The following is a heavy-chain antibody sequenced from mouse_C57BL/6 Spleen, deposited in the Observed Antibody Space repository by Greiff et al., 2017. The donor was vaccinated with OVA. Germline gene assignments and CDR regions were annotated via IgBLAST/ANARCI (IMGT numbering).Heavy chain of an antibody. CDR3: ARGKNWDWYFDV. D-gene: IGHD4-1*01. V-gene: IGHV1-52*01. CDR1: GYTFTSYW. J-gene: IGHJ1*03. CDR2: IDPSDSEP. Sequence: QVQLQQPGAELVRPGSSVKLSCKASGYTFTSYWMHWVKQRPIQGLEWIGNIDPSDSEPHYNHKFKDQATLTVDKSSITAYMQLRSLTAEDSAVYDCARGKNWDWYFDVWGTGTTVTVSS.